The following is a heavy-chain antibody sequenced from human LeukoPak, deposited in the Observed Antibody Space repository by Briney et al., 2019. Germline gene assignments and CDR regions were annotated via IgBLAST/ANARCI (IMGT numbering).Heavy chain of an antibody. CDR3: AREVDIVATGPGWFDP. J-gene: IGHJ5*02. CDR1: GGTFGSYA. Sequence: ASVKVSCKASGGTFGSYAISWVRQAPGQGLEWMGRIIPIFGTANYAQKFQGRVTITTDESTSTAYMELSSLRSEDTAVYYCAREVDIVATGPGWFDPWGQGTLVTVSS. CDR2: IIPIFGTA. D-gene: IGHD5-12*01. V-gene: IGHV1-69*05.